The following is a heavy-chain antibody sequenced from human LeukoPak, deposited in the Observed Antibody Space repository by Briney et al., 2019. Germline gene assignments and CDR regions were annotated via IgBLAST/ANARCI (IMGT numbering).Heavy chain of an antibody. V-gene: IGHV3-23*01. Sequence: GGSLTLSCAASGFTFPSYAMSWVRQAPGKGLEWVSLISNSGGNTWYADSVQGRFTISRDNSKNTLGLQMDSLRAEDSAVYYCAPDLWGSDWSVDYWGQGTLVTVSS. CDR2: ISNSGGNT. J-gene: IGHJ4*02. D-gene: IGHD3-9*01. CDR1: GFTFPSYA. CDR3: APDLWGSDWSVDY.